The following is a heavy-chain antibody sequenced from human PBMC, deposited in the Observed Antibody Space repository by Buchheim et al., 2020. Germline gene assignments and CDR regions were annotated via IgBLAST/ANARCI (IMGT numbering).Heavy chain of an antibody. V-gene: IGHV3-23*01. Sequence: EVKLLESGGGLVQPGWSLRLSCEASGFTFRSYAMNWVRQAPGKGLEWVASISGSGASTDYAVSVKGRFTISRDNSKNTVFLQMNSLRADDTALYYCAKGSDYQIYYFDHWGRGSL. D-gene: IGHD1-26*01. CDR1: GFTFRSYA. CDR3: AKGSDYQIYYFDH. J-gene: IGHJ4*02. CDR2: ISGSGAST.